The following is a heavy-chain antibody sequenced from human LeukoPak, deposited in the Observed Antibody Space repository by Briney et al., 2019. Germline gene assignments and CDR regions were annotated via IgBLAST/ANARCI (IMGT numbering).Heavy chain of an antibody. CDR2: IYYSGST. D-gene: IGHD3-16*02. CDR1: GGSISSYY. Sequence: SETLSLTCTVSGGSISSYYWSWIRQPPGKGLEWIGYIYYSGSTNYNPSLKSRVTISVDTSKNQFSLKLSSVTAADTAVYYCARASEDMITFGGVIAIGYFDYWGQGTLVTVSS. V-gene: IGHV4-59*01. CDR3: ARASEDMITFGGVIAIGYFDY. J-gene: IGHJ4*02.